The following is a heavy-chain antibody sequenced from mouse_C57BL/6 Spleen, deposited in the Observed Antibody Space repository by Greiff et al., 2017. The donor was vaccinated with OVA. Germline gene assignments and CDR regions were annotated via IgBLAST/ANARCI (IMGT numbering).Heavy chain of an antibody. V-gene: IGHV1-39*01. J-gene: IGHJ2*01. CDR1: GYSFTDYY. Sequence: VQLQQSGPELVKPGASVKISCKASGYSFTDYYMNWVKQSHGKSLEWIGVINPNYGTTSYNQKFKGKATLTVDKASSTAYMQLNCLTSEDSAVYDCARWLLRGYYFDYWGQGTTLTVSS. CDR3: ARWLLRGYYFDY. CDR2: INPNYGTT. D-gene: IGHD2-3*01.